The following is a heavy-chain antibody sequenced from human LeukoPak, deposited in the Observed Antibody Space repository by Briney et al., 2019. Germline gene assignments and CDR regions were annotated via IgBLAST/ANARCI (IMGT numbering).Heavy chain of an antibody. CDR2: ICYSERT. CDR1: GGSFSGYY. CDR3: ARLRQIVAANADPPSGFDH. J-gene: IGHJ4*02. Sequence: SETLSLTCAVYGGSFSGYYWTWIRQPPGKGLEWIGEICYSERTNSNPSLKSRVTMSLDTSKNQFSLKLTSVTAADTAVYYCARLRQIVAANADPPSGFDHWGQGTLVTVSS. D-gene: IGHD6-25*01. V-gene: IGHV4-34*01.